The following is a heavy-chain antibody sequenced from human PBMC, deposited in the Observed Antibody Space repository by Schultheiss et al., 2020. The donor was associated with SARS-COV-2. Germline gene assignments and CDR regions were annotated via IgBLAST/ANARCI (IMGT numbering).Heavy chain of an antibody. CDR3: AKDLTGH. Sequence: GGSLRLSCAASGFTFSSYVMHWVRQPPGKGLEWVALVSYSGSNKYYADSVKGRFTISRDNSKNTLYLQMNSLRAEDTAVYYCAKDLTGHWGQGTLVTVSS. CDR2: VSYSGSNK. CDR1: GFTFSSYV. J-gene: IGHJ4*02. V-gene: IGHV3-30*18. D-gene: IGHD7-27*01.